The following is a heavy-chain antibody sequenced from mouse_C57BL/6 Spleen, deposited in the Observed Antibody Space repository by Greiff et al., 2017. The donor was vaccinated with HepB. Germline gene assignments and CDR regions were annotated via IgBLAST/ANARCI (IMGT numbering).Heavy chain of an antibody. CDR3: ARQGYYGSSSSFDY. Sequence: DVHLVESGGGLVKPGGSLKLSCAASGFTFSDYGMHWVRQAPEKGLEWVAYISSGSSTIYYADTVKGRFTISRDNAKNTLFLQMTSLRSEDTAMYYCARQGYYGSSSSFDYWGQGTTLTVSS. J-gene: IGHJ2*01. CDR1: GFTFSDYG. D-gene: IGHD1-1*01. CDR2: ISSGSSTI. V-gene: IGHV5-17*01.